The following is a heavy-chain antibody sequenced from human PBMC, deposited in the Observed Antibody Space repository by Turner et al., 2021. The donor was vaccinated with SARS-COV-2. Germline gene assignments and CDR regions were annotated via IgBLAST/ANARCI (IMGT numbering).Heavy chain of an antibody. V-gene: IGHV1-2*02. Sequence: QVHLVQSGAEVKAPGASVQVPCQASGYTFTDYYIHWVRQAPGQGLEWMGWIGPSSGGTNYAQRFQGRITMTRDTSISTAYMELSSLRSDDTAVYYCSRNYGRNSRWFDPWGQGTLVTVSS. D-gene: IGHD1-7*01. J-gene: IGHJ5*02. CDR2: IGPSSGGT. CDR3: SRNYGRNSRWFDP. CDR1: GYTFTDYY.